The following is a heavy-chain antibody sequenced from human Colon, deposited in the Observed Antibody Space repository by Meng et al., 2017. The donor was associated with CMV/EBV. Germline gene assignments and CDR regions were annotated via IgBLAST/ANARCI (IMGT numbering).Heavy chain of an antibody. J-gene: IGHJ5*02. CDR2: IYYSGST. D-gene: IGHD3-22*01. Sequence: QGQQQDSVPGLVKPAETLSLTCTVSGGSNSSGDYYWSWIRQPPGKGLEWIGYIYYSGSTYYNPSLKSRVTISVDTSKNQFSLKLSSVTAADTAVYYCARDNIMRGYSLSWFDPWGQGTLVTVSS. V-gene: IGHV4-30-4*01. CDR1: GGSNSSGDYY. CDR3: ARDNIMRGYSLSWFDP.